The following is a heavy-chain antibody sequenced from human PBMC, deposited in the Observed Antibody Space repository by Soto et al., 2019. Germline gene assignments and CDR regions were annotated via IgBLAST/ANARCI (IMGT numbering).Heavy chain of an antibody. Sequence: SVKVSCKASGGTFSSYAISWVRQAPGQGLEWMGGIIPIFGTANYAQKFQGRVTITADKSTSTAYMELSSLRSEDTAVYYCAASYSSGWKLFDYWGQGTLVTVS. V-gene: IGHV1-69*06. J-gene: IGHJ4*02. CDR2: IIPIFGTA. CDR3: AASYSSGWKLFDY. CDR1: GGTFSSYA. D-gene: IGHD6-19*01.